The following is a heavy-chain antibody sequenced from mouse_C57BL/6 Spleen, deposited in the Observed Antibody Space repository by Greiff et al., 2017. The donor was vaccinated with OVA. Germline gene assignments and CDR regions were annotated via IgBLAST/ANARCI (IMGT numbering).Heavy chain of an antibody. D-gene: IGHD6-5*01. CDR2: IRNKANGYTT. Sequence: EVHLVESGGGLVQPGGSLSLSCAASGFTFTDYYMSWVRQPPGKALEWLGFIRNKANGYTTEYSASVKGLFTISRDNSQSILYLQMNALRAEDSATYCCARAYGGWWYFDVWGTGTPVTVSS. CDR3: ARAYGGWWYFDV. J-gene: IGHJ1*03. CDR1: GFTFTDYY. V-gene: IGHV7-3*01.